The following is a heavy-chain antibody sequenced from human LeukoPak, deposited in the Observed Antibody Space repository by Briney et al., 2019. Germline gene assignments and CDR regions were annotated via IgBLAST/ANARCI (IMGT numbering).Heavy chain of an antibody. CDR2: INPNSGGT. V-gene: IGHV1-2*04. CDR3: ARAGIAAAGGGLPHAFDI. CDR1: GYTFTGYY. Sequence: ASVKVSCKASGYTFTGYYMHWVRQAPGQGLEWMGWINPNSGGTNYAQKFQGWVTMTRDTSISTAYMELSRLRSDDTAVYYCARAGIAAAGGGLPHAFDIWGQGTMVTVSS. D-gene: IGHD6-13*01. J-gene: IGHJ3*02.